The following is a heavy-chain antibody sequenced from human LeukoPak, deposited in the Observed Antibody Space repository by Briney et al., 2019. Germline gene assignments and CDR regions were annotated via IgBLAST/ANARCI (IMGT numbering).Heavy chain of an antibody. V-gene: IGHV1-69*13. D-gene: IGHD3-3*01. J-gene: IGHJ5*02. CDR3: ARGYDFWSGYYIGNWFDP. CDR1: GGTFSSYA. Sequence: ASVKVSCKASGGTFSSYAISWVRQAPGQGLEWMGGIIPIFGTANYAQKFQGRVTITADESTSTAYMELSSLRSEDTAVYYCARGYDFWSGYYIGNWFDPWGQGTLVTVSS. CDR2: IIPIFGTA.